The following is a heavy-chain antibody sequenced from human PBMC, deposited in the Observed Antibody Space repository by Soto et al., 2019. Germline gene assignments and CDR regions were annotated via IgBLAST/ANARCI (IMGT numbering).Heavy chain of an antibody. V-gene: IGHV3-7*05. CDR3: ARLRGGLAAPHSHFPFDL. CDR2: IKRDGSES. J-gene: IGHJ4*02. Sequence: EVQLVESGGGLVQPGGSLRLSCEASGFTFSDYWMNWVRLTPREGLERVTNIKRDGSESHYLDLLQGRFTISRDNAKNSLFLQMTRLRAEDTAIYYCARLRGGLAAPHSHFPFDLWGQGTLVTVSS. CDR1: GFTFSDYW. D-gene: IGHD3-16*01.